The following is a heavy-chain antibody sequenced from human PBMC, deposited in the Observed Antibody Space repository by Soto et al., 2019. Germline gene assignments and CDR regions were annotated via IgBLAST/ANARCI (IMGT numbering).Heavy chain of an antibody. CDR3: ARETTYYYGSGPYYYCYYMDV. J-gene: IGHJ6*03. CDR2: IYYSGST. D-gene: IGHD3-10*01. CDR1: GGSISSYY. V-gene: IGHV4-59*01. Sequence: SETLSLTCTVSGGSISSYYWSWIRQPPGKGLEWIGYIYYSGSTNYNPSLKSRVTISVDTSKNQFSLKLSSVTAADTAVYYCARETTYYYGSGPYYYCYYMDVWGKGTTVTVSS.